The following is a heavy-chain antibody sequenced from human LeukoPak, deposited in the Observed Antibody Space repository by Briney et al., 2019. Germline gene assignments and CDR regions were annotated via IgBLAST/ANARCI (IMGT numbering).Heavy chain of an antibody. CDR2: INPYDGAT. J-gene: IGHJ4*02. CDR1: GYTFITYY. Sequence: GASVKVSCKASGYTFITYYMHWVRQAPGQGLEWMGLINPYDGATNYAQKFQGRVTMTRDMSTNTVYMELGSLRSEDTAVYYCARSQMATTYYFDFWGQGTLVTVSS. D-gene: IGHD5-24*01. V-gene: IGHV1-46*01. CDR3: ARSQMATTYYFDF.